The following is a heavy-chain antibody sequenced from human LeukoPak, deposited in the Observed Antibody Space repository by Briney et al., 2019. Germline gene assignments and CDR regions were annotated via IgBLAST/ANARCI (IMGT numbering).Heavy chain of an antibody. Sequence: PGGSLRLSCAASGFTVSSNYMSWVRQAPGKGLEWVSVIYSGGSTYYADSVKGRFSISRDNSKNTLYLQMNSLRAEDTAVYYCARGAYDSSGYYSYSFDYWGQGTLVTVSS. CDR3: ARGAYDSSGYYSYSFDY. D-gene: IGHD3-22*01. V-gene: IGHV3-53*01. J-gene: IGHJ4*02. CDR2: IYSGGST. CDR1: GFTVSSNY.